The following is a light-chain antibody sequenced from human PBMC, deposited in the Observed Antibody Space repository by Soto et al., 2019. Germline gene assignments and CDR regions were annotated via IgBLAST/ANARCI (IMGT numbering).Light chain of an antibody. CDR2: EVS. V-gene: IGLV2-14*01. CDR1: SSDVGGYNY. Sequence: QSALTQPASVSGSPGQSITISCTGTSSDVGGYNYVSWYQQHPGKAPKVMIYEVSNRLSGVSHRFSESKSGNTASLTISGLQAEDEADYYCSSYTNRRAVVFGGGTKVTVL. J-gene: IGLJ2*01. CDR3: SSYTNRRAVV.